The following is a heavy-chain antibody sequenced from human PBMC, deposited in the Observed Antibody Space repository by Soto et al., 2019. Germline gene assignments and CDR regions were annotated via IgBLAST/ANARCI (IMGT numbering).Heavy chain of an antibody. CDR1: GFTFDDYA. Sequence: EVQLVESGGGLVQPGRSLRLSCAASGFTFDDYAMHWVRQAPGKGLEWVSNINWNGDRIAYADSVKGRFTISRDNVKNVLYLQMNSLRPEDTAFYFCAKDRGKRPQDFDFWGQGTLVTVSS. J-gene: IGHJ4*02. CDR2: INWNGDRI. CDR3: AKDRGKRPQDFDF. V-gene: IGHV3-9*01. D-gene: IGHD6-25*01.